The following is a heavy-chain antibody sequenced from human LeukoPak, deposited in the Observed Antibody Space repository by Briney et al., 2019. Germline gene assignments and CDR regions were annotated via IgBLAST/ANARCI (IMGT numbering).Heavy chain of an antibody. Sequence: PGGSLRLSCAASGFTFSRYAMSWVRQAPGKGLEWVSGISGSGANTYYADSVKGRFTTSRDNSKNTLYLQMNSLRGEDTAVYYCAKRTSSWNFDCWGQGTLVTVSS. CDR2: ISGSGANT. CDR3: AKRTSSWNFDC. CDR1: GFTFSRYA. D-gene: IGHD6-13*01. J-gene: IGHJ4*02. V-gene: IGHV3-23*01.